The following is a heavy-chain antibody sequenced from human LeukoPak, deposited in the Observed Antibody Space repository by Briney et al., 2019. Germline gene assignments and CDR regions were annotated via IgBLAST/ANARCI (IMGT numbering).Heavy chain of an antibody. CDR2: ISGSGGST. D-gene: IGHD3-3*01. V-gene: IGHV3-23*01. Sequence: PGGSLRLSCAASGFTFSSYAMSWVRQAPGKGLEWVSAISGSGGSTYYADSVKGRFTISRDNAKNSLYLQMSSLRAEDTAIYYCARDPVGYYSAGYFQHWGQGTLVTVSS. J-gene: IGHJ1*01. CDR1: GFTFSSYA. CDR3: ARDPVGYYSAGYFQH.